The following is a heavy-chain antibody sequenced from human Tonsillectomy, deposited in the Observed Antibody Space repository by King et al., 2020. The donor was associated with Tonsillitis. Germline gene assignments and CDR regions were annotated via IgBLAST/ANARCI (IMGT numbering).Heavy chain of an antibody. CDR2: IYTTGST. D-gene: IGHD2-2*02. V-gene: IGHV4-4*07. J-gene: IGHJ5*02. CDR1: GGSINYYY. Sequence: QLQESGPGLVKPSETLSLTCTVSGGSINYYYWTWIRQPAGKGLDWIGRIYTTGSTNYNPSLMSRVTMSVDTSKNQFSLKLSSVTAADTAVYYCARYTADWFDPWGQGSLVTVSS. CDR3: ARYTADWFDP.